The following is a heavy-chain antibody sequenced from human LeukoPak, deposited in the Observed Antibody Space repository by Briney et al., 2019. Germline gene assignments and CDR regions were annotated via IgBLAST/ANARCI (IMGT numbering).Heavy chain of an antibody. CDR1: GYTFSSYG. J-gene: IGHJ4*02. CDR2: ISVHNGNT. Sequence: ASVKVSCKASGYTFSSYGISWVRQAPGQGLEWRGWISVHNGNTKYAQKFQGRVTMTTDTFTSTAYMEVTSLRSDDTAVYYCARDQYDSVWDSHRPYFDYWGQGTLVTVSS. V-gene: IGHV1-18*01. CDR3: ARDQYDSVWDSHRPYFDY. D-gene: IGHD3-16*02.